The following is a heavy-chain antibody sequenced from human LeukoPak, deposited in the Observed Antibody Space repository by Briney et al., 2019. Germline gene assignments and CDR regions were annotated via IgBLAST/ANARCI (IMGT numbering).Heavy chain of an antibody. CDR3: ARDPLGMLNYDILTGYYNNWNWFDP. Sequence: GASVKVSCKASGYTFTGYYMHWVRQAPGQGLEWMGWINPNSGGTNYAQKFQGRVTMTRYTSISTAYMELSRLRSDDTAVYYCARDPLGMLNYDILTGYYNNWNWFDPWGQGTLVTVSS. CDR2: INPNSGGT. D-gene: IGHD3-9*01. CDR1: GYTFTGYY. J-gene: IGHJ5*02. V-gene: IGHV1-2*02.